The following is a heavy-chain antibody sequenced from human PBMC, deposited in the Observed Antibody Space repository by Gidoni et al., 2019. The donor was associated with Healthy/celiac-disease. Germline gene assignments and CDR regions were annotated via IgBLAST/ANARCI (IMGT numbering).Heavy chain of an antibody. CDR3: ARRERDYYDSSGYYPAGLSDWYFDL. V-gene: IGHV1-69*06. J-gene: IGHJ2*01. D-gene: IGHD3-22*01. CDR2: IIPIFGTA. CDR1: GGTFSSYA. Sequence: QVQLVQSGAEVKKPGSSVKVSCKASGGTFSSYAISWVRQAPGQGLEWMGGIIPIFGTANYAQKFQGRVTITADKSTSTAYMELSSLRSEDTAVYYCARRERDYYDSSGYYPAGLSDWYFDLWGRGTLVTVSS.